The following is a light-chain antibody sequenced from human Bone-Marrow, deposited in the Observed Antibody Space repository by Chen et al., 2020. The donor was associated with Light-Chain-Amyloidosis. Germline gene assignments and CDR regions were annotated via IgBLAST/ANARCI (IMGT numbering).Light chain of an antibody. CDR1: EDISNS. CDR2: GVS. J-gene: IGKJ1*01. Sequence: EIVMTQSPATLAVSPGEGATLSCRASEDISNSLAWYQQKPGQPPTLLMYGVSTRATGVPARFSGNGSGTEFTLTISSLQSEDVAIYYCQHYSDWPPWTFGQGTKVEI. V-gene: IGKV3-15*01. CDR3: QHYSDWPPWT.